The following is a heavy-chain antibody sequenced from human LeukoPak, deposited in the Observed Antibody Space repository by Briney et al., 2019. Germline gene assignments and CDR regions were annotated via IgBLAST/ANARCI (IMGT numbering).Heavy chain of an antibody. CDR2: LSYDGNTR. D-gene: IGHD3-10*01. V-gene: IGHV3-30*04. Sequence: ARSLTLSCAASGFTFSDYAMYWVRHAPGKGLEWVSVLSYDGNTRFDADSVKGRFTISRDNSTNTLYLQMNSLTAEATAVYYCARDGAEAIRGVIMWSWFDLGGQGTGVTVSS. CDR3: ARDGAEAIRGVIMWSWFDL. CDR1: GFTFSDYA. J-gene: IGHJ5*02.